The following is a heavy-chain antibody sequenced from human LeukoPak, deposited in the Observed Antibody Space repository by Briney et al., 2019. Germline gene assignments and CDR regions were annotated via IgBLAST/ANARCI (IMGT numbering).Heavy chain of an antibody. CDR3: ARDFLRGRVDY. Sequence: GRSLRLSCAASGFTFSSYGMHWVRQAPGKGLEWVSSISSSSSYIYYADSVKGRFTISRDNAKNSLYLQMNSLRAEDTAVYYCARDFLRGRVDYWGQGTLVTVSS. V-gene: IGHV3-21*01. J-gene: IGHJ4*02. D-gene: IGHD2-15*01. CDR1: GFTFSSYG. CDR2: ISSSSSYI.